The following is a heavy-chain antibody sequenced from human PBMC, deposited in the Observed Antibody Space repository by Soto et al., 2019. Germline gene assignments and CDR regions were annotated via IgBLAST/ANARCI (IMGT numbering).Heavy chain of an antibody. CDR3: ARDRYGLDV. V-gene: IGHV4-59*12. J-gene: IGHJ6*02. Sequence: TSETLSLTCIVSGGSISSYYWSWIRQPPGKGLEWIGYIYYSGSTNYNPSLESRVTISVDTSKNQFSLKLTSLSAADTAVYFCARDRYGLDVWGQGTTVTVSS. CDR1: GGSISSYY. CDR2: IYYSGST.